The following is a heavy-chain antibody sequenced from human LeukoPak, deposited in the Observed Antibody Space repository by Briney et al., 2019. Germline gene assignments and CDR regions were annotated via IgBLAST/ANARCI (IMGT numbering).Heavy chain of an antibody. J-gene: IGHJ4*02. CDR3: ARKHYDILTGHIDY. D-gene: IGHD3-9*01. Sequence: GGSLRLSCAASGFTFSSYGMHWVRQAPGKGLEWVAFIRYDGSNKYYADSVKGRFTISRDNSKNTLYLQMNSLRAEDTAVYYCARKHYDILTGHIDYWGQGTLVTVSS. CDR1: GFTFSSYG. CDR2: IRYDGSNK. V-gene: IGHV3-30*02.